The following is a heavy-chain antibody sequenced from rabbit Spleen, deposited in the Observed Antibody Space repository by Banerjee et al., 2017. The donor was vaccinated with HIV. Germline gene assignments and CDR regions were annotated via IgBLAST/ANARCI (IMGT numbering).Heavy chain of an antibody. D-gene: IGHD4-1*01. J-gene: IGHJ4*01. V-gene: IGHV1S45*01. Sequence: QEQLVESGGGLVKPGASLTLTCKASGFPFSEKAVMCWVRQVPGKGLTWIACINVITGKAVYASWAKGRFTFSRTSSTTVTLQMTSLTVADTATYFCARVSETSGWGEDLWGPGTLVTVS. CDR3: ARVSETSGWGEDL. CDR2: INVITGKA. CDR1: GFPFSEKAV.